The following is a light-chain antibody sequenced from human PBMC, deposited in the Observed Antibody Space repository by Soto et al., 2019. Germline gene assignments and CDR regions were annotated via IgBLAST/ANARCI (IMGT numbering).Light chain of an antibody. CDR1: QSVRSN. J-gene: IGKJ3*01. CDR3: QQYSDWPLT. Sequence: EIVMTQSPATLSVSLGERATLSCRASQSVRSNYLAWYQQKPGQAPRLLIYDASTRATGIPARFSGSGSGTEFTLTISSLQSEDLAVYFCQQYSDWPLTFGPGTKVDI. CDR2: DAS. V-gene: IGKV3-15*01.